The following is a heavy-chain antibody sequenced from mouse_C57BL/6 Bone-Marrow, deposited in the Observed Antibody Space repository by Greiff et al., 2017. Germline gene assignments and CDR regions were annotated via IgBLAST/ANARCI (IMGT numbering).Heavy chain of an antibody. CDR2: INPDSSTI. CDR1: GVDFSRYW. Sequence: APGGVDFSRYWMSWVRRAPGKGLEWIGEINPDSSTINYAPSLKDKFIISRDNAKNTLYLQMSKVRSEDTALYYCAVLRYSAWFAYWGQGTLVTVSA. J-gene: IGHJ3*01. D-gene: IGHD1-1*01. V-gene: IGHV4-1*01. CDR3: AVLRYSAWFAY.